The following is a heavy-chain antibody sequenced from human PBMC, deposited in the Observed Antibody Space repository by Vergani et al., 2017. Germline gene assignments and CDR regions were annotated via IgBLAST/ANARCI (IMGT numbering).Heavy chain of an antibody. V-gene: IGHV3-30*02. J-gene: IGHJ4*02. CDR3: AKHFRGWGIDY. CDR2: IQFYGCNQ. Sequence: QVQLVESGGGVVQRGGSLRLSCATSGCTFSNYDMQGIRQGPGKGLEFVACIQFYGCNQYYADSVKGRVTLSRHFSKNTLYLQMNSLRTDDTATYYCAKHFRGWGIDYWGQGTQVIVSS. D-gene: IGHD3-16*01. CDR1: GCTFSNYD.